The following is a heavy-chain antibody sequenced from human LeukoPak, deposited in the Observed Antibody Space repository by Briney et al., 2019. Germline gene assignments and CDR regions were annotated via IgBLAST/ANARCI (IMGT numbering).Heavy chain of an antibody. D-gene: IGHD5-24*01. CDR2: IYYSLGG. J-gene: IGHJ4*02. V-gene: IGHV4-59*08. CDR1: GGSISSVY. CDR3: ARHNGYNLDY. Sequence: SETLSLTCTVSGGSISSVYCSWIWQPPPQGREWSGHIYYSLGGYYNPSLTSRVTISGETSKTPLSLKLSSVTAAATAVYYCARHNGYNLDYWGQGTLVTVSS.